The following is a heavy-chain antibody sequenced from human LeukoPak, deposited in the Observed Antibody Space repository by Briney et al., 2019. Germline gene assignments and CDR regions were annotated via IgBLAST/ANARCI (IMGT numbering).Heavy chain of an antibody. D-gene: IGHD7-27*01. Sequence: AETLSLTYTVSGDFITAYYWRWIRQPPAKGLEWIGYVYYSGSTEYNPSLRSRVTISLEMSKHQFSLNLTSVTAADTAVYYCASNTGTVLDYWGQGALVTVSS. CDR1: GDFITAYY. J-gene: IGHJ4*02. CDR2: VYYSGST. CDR3: ASNTGTVLDY. V-gene: IGHV4-59*01.